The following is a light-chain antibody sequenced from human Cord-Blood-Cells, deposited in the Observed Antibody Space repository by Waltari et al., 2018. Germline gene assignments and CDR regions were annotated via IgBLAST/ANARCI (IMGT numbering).Light chain of an antibody. J-gene: IGLJ3*02. CDR3: QSYDSSLSGWV. Sequence: QSVLTQPPSVSGAPGQRVTISCPGSSSNIGDGYDVHWYQQLPGTAPKLLIYGNSNRPSGVPDRFSGSKSGTSASLAITGLQAEDEADYYCQSYDSSLSGWVFGGGTKLTVL. CDR1: SSNIGDGYD. V-gene: IGLV1-40*01. CDR2: GNS.